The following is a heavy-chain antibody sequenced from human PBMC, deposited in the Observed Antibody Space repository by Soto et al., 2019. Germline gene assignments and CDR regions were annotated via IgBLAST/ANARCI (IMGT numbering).Heavy chain of an antibody. V-gene: IGHV3-23*01. CDR3: AKALISSGYPDDAFDI. Sequence: GGSLRLSCAASGFTFSSYAMSWVRQAPGKGLEWVSAISGSGGSTYYADSVKGRFTISRDNSKNTLYLQMNSLRAEDTAVYYCAKALISSGYPDDAFDIWGQGTMVTVSS. J-gene: IGHJ3*02. CDR1: GFTFSSYA. D-gene: IGHD3-22*01. CDR2: ISGSGGST.